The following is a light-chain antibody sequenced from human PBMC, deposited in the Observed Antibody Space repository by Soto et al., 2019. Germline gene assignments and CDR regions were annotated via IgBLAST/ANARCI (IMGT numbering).Light chain of an antibody. Sequence: EIVLTQSPGTLSLSPGERATLSCRASQSVSSSYLAWYQQKPGQAPRLLIYGASSRATGIPDMFSGSESGTDFTLTISRLEPEDFAVYYCQQSGSTPWTFGQGTKVEIK. J-gene: IGKJ1*01. CDR3: QQSGSTPWT. V-gene: IGKV3-20*01. CDR1: QSVSSSY. CDR2: GAS.